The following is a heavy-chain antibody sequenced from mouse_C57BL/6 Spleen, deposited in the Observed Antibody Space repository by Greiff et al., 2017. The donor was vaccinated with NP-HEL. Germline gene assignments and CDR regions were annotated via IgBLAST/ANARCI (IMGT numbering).Heavy chain of an antibody. CDR1: GFNIKDDY. CDR2: IDPENGDT. CDR3: TIYYSNYPFAY. V-gene: IGHV14-4*01. J-gene: IGHJ3*01. Sequence: EVQLVESGAELVRPGASVKLSCTASGFNIKDDYMHWVKQRPEQGLEWIGWIDPENGDTEYASKFQGKATITADTSSNTAYLQLSSLTSEDTAVYYCTIYYSNYPFAYWGQGTLVTVSA. D-gene: IGHD2-5*01.